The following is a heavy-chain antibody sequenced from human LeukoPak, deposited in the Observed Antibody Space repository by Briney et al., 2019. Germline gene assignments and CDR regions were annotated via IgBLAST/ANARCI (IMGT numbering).Heavy chain of an antibody. CDR2: INADSGNT. V-gene: IGHV1-3*01. CDR3: ARQHDIWKNYCFDY. Sequence: ASVKVSCKTSRYTFTAYSIQWVRQAPGQRLEWMGWINADSGNTKYSQKFQGRVTFTRDTVASTAYMELSSLKSEDTAVYYCARQHDIWKNYCFDYWGQGTQVTVSS. CDR1: RYTFTAYS. D-gene: IGHD1-20*01. J-gene: IGHJ4*02.